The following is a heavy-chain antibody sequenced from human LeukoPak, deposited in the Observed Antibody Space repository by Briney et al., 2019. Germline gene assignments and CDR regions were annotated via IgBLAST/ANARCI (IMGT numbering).Heavy chain of an antibody. Sequence: SETLSLTCTVSGGAISGYYWSWIRQPPGKGLEWIGEVHLDGRTNYNPSLKSRLVMSADLPENHISLKLTSVTAADTAVYYCAREGGFYRPLDYSGQGTLVTVSS. D-gene: IGHD6-25*01. CDR2: VHLDGRT. V-gene: IGHV4-59*12. CDR3: AREGGFYRPLDY. CDR1: GGAISGYY. J-gene: IGHJ4*02.